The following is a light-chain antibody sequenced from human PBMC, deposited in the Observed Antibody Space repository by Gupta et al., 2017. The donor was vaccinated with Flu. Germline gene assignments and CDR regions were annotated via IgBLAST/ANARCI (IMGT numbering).Light chain of an antibody. CDR2: GAS. V-gene: IGKV1-27*01. CDR3: QKEDTAPLT. Sequence: PSSLSAAVGDRVTITCRASRGISTYIAWYQQMPVKGPKLLIYGASSLQPGVPSRFSGSGSGTDFTLTISSLHPADVATYFCQKEDTAPLTFGGGTKVEIK. J-gene: IGKJ4*01. CDR1: RGISTY.